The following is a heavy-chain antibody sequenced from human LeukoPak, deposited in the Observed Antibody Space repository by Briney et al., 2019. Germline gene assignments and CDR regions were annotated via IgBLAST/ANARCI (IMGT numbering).Heavy chain of an antibody. CDR1: GFTFTTYS. CDR2: ISGSGGTT. V-gene: IGHV3-23*01. Sequence: GGSPRLSCAASGFTFTTYSMTWVRQAPGKGLEWVSIISGSGGTTFYADSVKGRFTISRDNSKNTLYLQMNSLRAEDTGVYYCAKKGSAAVGNEWFDPWGQGTLVTVTS. CDR3: AKKGSAAVGNEWFDP. J-gene: IGHJ5*02. D-gene: IGHD6-13*01.